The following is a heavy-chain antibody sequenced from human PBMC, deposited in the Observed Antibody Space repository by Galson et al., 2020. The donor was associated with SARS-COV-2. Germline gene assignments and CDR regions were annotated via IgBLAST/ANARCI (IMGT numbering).Heavy chain of an antibody. CDR3: ARSTVRIGLDY. CDR2: IYYSGST. V-gene: IGHV4-31*11. Sequence: SETLSLTCAVSGGSISSGGYYWSWIRQHPGKGLEWIGYIYYSGSTYYNPSLKSRVTISVDTSKNQFSLKLSSVTAADTAVYYCARSTVRIGLDYWGQGTLVTVSS. CDR1: GGSISSGGYY. D-gene: IGHD3-10*01. J-gene: IGHJ4*02.